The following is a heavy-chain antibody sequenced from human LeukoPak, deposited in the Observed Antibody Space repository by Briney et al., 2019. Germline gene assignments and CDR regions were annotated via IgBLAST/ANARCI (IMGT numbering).Heavy chain of an antibody. CDR2: ISSSSSYI. CDR3: ARRGYSTYGMDV. V-gene: IGHV3-21*04. CDR1: GFTFSSYS. D-gene: IGHD5-18*01. J-gene: IGHJ6*02. Sequence: PGGSLRLSCAASGFTFSSYSMNWVRQAPGKGLEWVSSISSSSSYIYYADSVKGRFTISRDNAKNSLYLQMNSLRAEDTAVYYCARRGYSTYGMDVWGQGTTVTVSS.